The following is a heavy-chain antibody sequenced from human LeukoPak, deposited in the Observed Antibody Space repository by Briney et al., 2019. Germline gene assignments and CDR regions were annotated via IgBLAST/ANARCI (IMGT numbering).Heavy chain of an antibody. D-gene: IGHD2-2*01. J-gene: IGHJ4*02. CDR1: GFTFSHYW. V-gene: IGHV3-7*01. CDR2: IKQDGSEK. Sequence: TGGSLRLSCAASGFTFSHYWMSWVRQAPGKGLEWVANIKQDGSEKYYVDSVKGRFSISRDNAKNSLDLQMNSLKAEDAAVYYCARWACSSSTCLFDYWGQGTLVTVSS. CDR3: ARWACSSSTCLFDY.